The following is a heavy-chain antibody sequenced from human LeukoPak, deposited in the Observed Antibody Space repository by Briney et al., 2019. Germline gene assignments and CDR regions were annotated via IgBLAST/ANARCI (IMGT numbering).Heavy chain of an antibody. D-gene: IGHD4/OR15-4a*01. Sequence: PGGSLRLSCTASGFTFSSYGMHWVRQAPGKGLEWVAVIRYDGSNKYYADSVKGRFTISRDNSKNTLYLQMNSLRAEDTAVYYCARDGAAVGAFDYWGQGTLVTVSS. CDR1: GFTFSSYG. V-gene: IGHV3-33*08. J-gene: IGHJ4*02. CDR2: IRYDGSNK. CDR3: ARDGAAVGAFDY.